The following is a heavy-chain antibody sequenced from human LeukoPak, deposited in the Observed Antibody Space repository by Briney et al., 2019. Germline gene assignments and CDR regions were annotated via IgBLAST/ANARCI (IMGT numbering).Heavy chain of an antibody. J-gene: IGHJ4*02. CDR3: ARALTTVTPHFHC. D-gene: IGHD4-17*01. CDR1: GFTFSSYW. V-gene: IGHV3-74*01. CDR2: IDTDGSSA. Sequence: GGSLRLSCAASGFTFSSYWMHWVRQPPGKGLVWVSRIDTDGSSATYADSVKGRFTISRDNAENTVYLQMNSLRVEDTGVYYCARALTTVTPHFHCWGQGTLVTVSS.